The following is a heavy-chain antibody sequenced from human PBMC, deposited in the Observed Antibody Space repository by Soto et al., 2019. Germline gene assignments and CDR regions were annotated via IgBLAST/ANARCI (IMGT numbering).Heavy chain of an antibody. V-gene: IGHV1-2*02. CDR3: ARGYSYGPTRFDY. CDR1: GYTFTSYY. J-gene: IGHJ4*02. CDR2: INPNSGGT. Sequence: QVQLVQSGAEVKKPGASVKVSCKASGYTFTSYYMHWVRQAPGQGLEWMGWINPNSGGTNYAQKGQGRVTMTRDTSISTAYMELSRLRSDDTAVYYCARGYSYGPTRFDYWGQGTLVTVSS. D-gene: IGHD5-18*01.